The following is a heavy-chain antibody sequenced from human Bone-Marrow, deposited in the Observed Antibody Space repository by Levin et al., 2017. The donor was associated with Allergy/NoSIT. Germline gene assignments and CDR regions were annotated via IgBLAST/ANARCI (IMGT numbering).Heavy chain of an antibody. CDR3: ARGSGERSPYPMDV. CDR1: GYILTTYY. Sequence: ASVKVSCQASGYILTTYYIHWVRQAPGQGLEWMGRIDPNSGGPNFAQKFQGRVTMTRDTSIGTAYMELSSLRSDDTAVYFCARGSGERSPYPMDVWGPGSTVTVSS. V-gene: IGHV1-2*06. D-gene: IGHD6-25*01. J-gene: IGHJ6*02. CDR2: IDPNSGGP.